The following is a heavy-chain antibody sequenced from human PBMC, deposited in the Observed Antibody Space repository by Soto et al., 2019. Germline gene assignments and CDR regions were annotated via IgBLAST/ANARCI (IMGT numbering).Heavy chain of an antibody. CDR1: GRSLSASGVG. CDR2: IYWDDDK. V-gene: IGHV2-5*02. J-gene: IGHJ4*02. D-gene: IGHD6-13*01. Sequence: QITLKESGPTLVKPTHTLTLTCTFSGRSLSASGVGVGWIRQPPGKALEWLALIYWDDDKRYSPSLKSRLTITKDTSKNQVALTMTNRDPVDTATYYCAHVYSSSWYSRWPSNYDFDYWGQGTLVTVSS. CDR3: AHVYSSSWYSRWPSNYDFDY.